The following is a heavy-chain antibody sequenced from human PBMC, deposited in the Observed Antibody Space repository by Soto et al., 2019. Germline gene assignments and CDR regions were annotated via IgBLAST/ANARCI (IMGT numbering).Heavy chain of an antibody. D-gene: IGHD2-15*01. CDR3: ARYCSGGSCYEGRSSLFDY. Sequence: SETLSLTCTVSGGSISSYYWSWIRQPPGKGLERIGYIYYSGSTYYNPSLKSRVTISVDTSKNQFSLKLSSVTAADTAVYYCARYCSGGSCYEGRSSLFDYWGQGTLVTVSS. CDR1: GGSISSYY. CDR2: IYYSGST. V-gene: IGHV4-59*08. J-gene: IGHJ4*02.